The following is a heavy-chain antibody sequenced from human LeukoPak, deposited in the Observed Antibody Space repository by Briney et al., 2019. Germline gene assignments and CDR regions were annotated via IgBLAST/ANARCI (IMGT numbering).Heavy chain of an antibody. CDR2: ISPNSGGT. D-gene: IGHD1-1*01. Sequence: ASVKVSCKASGYTFTGYYMHWVRQAPGQGLEWMGWISPNSGGTNYAQKFQGRVTMTRDTSISTAYMELRSLRSDDTAVYYCASGRPVSGYYYYYMDVWGKGTTVTVSS. CDR3: ASGRPVSGYYYYYMDV. V-gene: IGHV1-2*02. J-gene: IGHJ6*03. CDR1: GYTFTGYY.